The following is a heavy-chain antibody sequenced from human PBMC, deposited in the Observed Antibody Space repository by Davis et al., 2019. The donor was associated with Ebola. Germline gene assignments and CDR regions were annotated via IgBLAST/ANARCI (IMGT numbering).Heavy chain of an antibody. D-gene: IGHD3-10*01. V-gene: IGHV3-74*01. Sequence: HTGGSLRLSCAASGFTFSSYWMHWVRQAPGKGLVWVSRINSDGSSTSYADPVKGRFTISRDNAENTLYLQMNSLRAEDTAVYYCARVREYYGSGSYSEFDYWGQGTLVTVSS. CDR2: INSDGSST. CDR3: ARVREYYGSGSYSEFDY. CDR1: GFTFSSYW. J-gene: IGHJ4*02.